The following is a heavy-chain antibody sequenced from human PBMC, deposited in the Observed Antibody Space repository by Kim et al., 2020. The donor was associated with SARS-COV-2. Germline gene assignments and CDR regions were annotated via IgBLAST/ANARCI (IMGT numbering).Heavy chain of an antibody. CDR3: ARSYYYDSSGYYYVDYFDY. CDR2: TYYRSKWYN. CDR1: GDSVSSNSAA. J-gene: IGHJ4*02. V-gene: IGHV6-1*01. D-gene: IGHD3-22*01. Sequence: SQTLSLTCAISGDSVSSNSAAWNWIRQSPSRGLEWLGRTYYRSKWYNDYAVSVKSRITINPDTSKNQFSLQLNSVTPEDTAVYYCARSYYYDSSGYYYVDYFDYWGQGTLVTVSS.